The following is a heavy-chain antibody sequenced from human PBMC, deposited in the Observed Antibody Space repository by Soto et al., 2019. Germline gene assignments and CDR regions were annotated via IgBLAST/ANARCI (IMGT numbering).Heavy chain of an antibody. CDR3: VREETAWPLAYGLDV. D-gene: IGHD2-21*02. J-gene: IGHJ6*02. CDR1: IHLQDLH. CDR2: SWFQSLYI. Sequence: TGGSLKTLLCSLWIHLQDLHHELGPPGSWEGAGVGLWHSWFQSLYIYYADSVKGRFTISRDNAKNSLSLQMNSMTAEDTAVYYCVREETAWPLAYGLDVWGQGTTVTVSS. V-gene: IGHV3-21*01.